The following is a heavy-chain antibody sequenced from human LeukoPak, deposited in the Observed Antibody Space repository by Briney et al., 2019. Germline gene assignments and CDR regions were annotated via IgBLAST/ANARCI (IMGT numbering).Heavy chain of an antibody. CDR1: GGSISSGGYY. V-gene: IGHV4-31*03. Sequence: SETLSLTCTVSGGSISSGGYYWSWIRQHPGKGLEWIGYIYYSGSTYYNPSLEIRVTISVDTSKNQFSLKLSSVTAADTAVYYCARFKGSWYQYNWFDPWGQGTLVTVSS. CDR2: IYYSGST. D-gene: IGHD6-13*01. CDR3: ARFKGSWYQYNWFDP. J-gene: IGHJ5*02.